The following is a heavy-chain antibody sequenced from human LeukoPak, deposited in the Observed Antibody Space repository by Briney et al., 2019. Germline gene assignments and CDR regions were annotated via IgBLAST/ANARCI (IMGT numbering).Heavy chain of an antibody. CDR2: ISSSSSYI. CDR3: AREGALGYYFDY. CDR1: GFTFSSYS. J-gene: IGHJ4*02. Sequence: PGGSLRLSCAASGFTFSSYSMNWVRQAPGKGLKWVSSISSSSSYIYYADSVKGRFTISRDNAKNSLYLQMNSLRAEDTAVYYCAREGALGYYFDYWGQGTLVTVSS. V-gene: IGHV3-21*01. D-gene: IGHD6-25*01.